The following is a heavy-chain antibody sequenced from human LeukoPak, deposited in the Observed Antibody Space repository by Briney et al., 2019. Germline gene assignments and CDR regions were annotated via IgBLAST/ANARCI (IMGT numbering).Heavy chain of an antibody. CDR1: GFTFSNYW. CDR2: IKSKTDGGTT. J-gene: IGHJ4*02. V-gene: IGHV3-15*01. D-gene: IGHD3-22*01. Sequence: GGSLRLSCAASGFTFSNYWMSWVRQAPGKGLEWVGRIKSKTDGGTTDYAAPVKGRFTISRDDSKNTLYLQMNSRKTEDTAVYYCTTARRWSSGHHGDYWGQGTLVTVSS. CDR3: TTARRWSSGHHGDY.